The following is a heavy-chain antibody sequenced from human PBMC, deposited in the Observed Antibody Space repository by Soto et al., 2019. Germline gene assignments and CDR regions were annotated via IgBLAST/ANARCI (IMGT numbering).Heavy chain of an antibody. Sequence: EVQLVESGGGLVQPGGSLRLSCAASGFTFYTYEMNWVRQAPGKGLEWVSYISSSGSTTYYADSVKGRFTISRDNAKNSLSLQMNSLRAEDTAIYYCATSSGGGGAFDFWGQGTMVTVSS. CDR3: ATSSGGGGAFDF. CDR1: GFTFYTYE. J-gene: IGHJ3*01. CDR2: ISSSGSTT. D-gene: IGHD3-10*01. V-gene: IGHV3-48*03.